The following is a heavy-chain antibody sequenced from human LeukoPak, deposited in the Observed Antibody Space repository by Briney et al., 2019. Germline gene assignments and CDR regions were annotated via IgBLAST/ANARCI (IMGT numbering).Heavy chain of an antibody. CDR1: GFTFSSYA. D-gene: IGHD1-7*01. CDR3: ARDGGNNWNYHYYYYGMDV. Sequence: GGSLRLSCAASGFTFSSYAMHWVRQAPGKGLEWVAVISYDGSNKYYADSVKGRFTISRDNSKNTLYLQMNSLRAEDTAVYYCARDGGNNWNYHYYYYGMDVWGQGTTVTVSS. V-gene: IGHV3-30-3*01. CDR2: ISYDGSNK. J-gene: IGHJ6*02.